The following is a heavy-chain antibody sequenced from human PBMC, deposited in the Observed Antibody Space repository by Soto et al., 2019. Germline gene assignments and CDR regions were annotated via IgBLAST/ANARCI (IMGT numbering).Heavy chain of an antibody. Sequence: QVQLQESGPGLVKPSQTLSLTCTVSGGSISSGGYYWSWIRQHPGKGLEWIGYIYYSGSTYYNPSLKSRVTISVDTSKNQFSLKLNSVTAADTAVYYCARINEDYGGNNDAFDIWGQGTMVTVSS. V-gene: IGHV4-31*02. D-gene: IGHD4-17*01. CDR3: ARINEDYGGNNDAFDI. J-gene: IGHJ3*02. CDR1: GGSISSGGYY. CDR2: IYYSGST.